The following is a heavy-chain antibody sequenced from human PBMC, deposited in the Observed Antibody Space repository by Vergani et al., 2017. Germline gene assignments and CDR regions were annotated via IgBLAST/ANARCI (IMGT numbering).Heavy chain of an antibody. CDR2: ISYDGSNK. V-gene: IGHV3-30*03. CDR1: GFTFSSYG. D-gene: IGHD3-3*01. Sequence: QVQLVESGGGVVQPGRSLRLSCAASGFTFSSYGMHWVRQAPGKGLEWVAVISYDGSNKYYADSVKGRFTISRDNSKNTLYLQMNSLRSDDTAVYYCARVPVEDDFWHWYFDLWGRGTLVTVSS. J-gene: IGHJ2*01. CDR3: ARVPVEDDFWHWYFDL.